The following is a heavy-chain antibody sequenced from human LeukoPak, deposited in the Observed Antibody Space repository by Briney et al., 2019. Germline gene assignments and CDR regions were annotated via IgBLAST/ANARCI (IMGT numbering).Heavy chain of an antibody. Sequence: SETLSLTCAVSGGSISSGDYYWGWIRQPPGKGLEWIRYIYYSGSTYYNPSLKSRVTISVDTSKNQFSLKLSSVTAADTAVYYCAGGDSGYVGYWGQGTLVTVSS. V-gene: IGHV4-30-4*01. CDR3: AGGDSGYVGY. CDR2: IYYSGST. CDR1: GGSISSGDYY. J-gene: IGHJ4*02. D-gene: IGHD5-12*01.